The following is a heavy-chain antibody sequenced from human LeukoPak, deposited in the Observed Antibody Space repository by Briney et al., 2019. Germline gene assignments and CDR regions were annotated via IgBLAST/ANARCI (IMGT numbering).Heavy chain of an antibody. CDR2: ISYDGSNK. D-gene: IGHD6-19*01. CDR1: GFTFSTYV. J-gene: IGHJ6*03. Sequence: RGSLRLSCAASGFTFSTYVLHWVRQAPGKGLEWVAVISYDGSNKYYADSVKGRFTISRDNSKNTLYLRMTSLRAEDTAVYYCARVGSAGNYYYYYMDVWGKGTTVTVSS. V-gene: IGHV3-30*04. CDR3: ARVGSAGNYYYYYMDV.